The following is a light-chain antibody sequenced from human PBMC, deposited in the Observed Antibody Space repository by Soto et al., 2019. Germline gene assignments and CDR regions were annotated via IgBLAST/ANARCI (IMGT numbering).Light chain of an antibody. CDR1: QSVSSN. Sequence: EIVMTQSPATLSVSPGERATLSCRASQSVSSNLAWYQQKPGQAPRLLIYGASTRATGIPARFGGSGSGTEFTLTISSLQSEDFAVYYCQQYNNWPPRGTFGQGTKVEIK. CDR2: GAS. CDR3: QQYNNWPPRGT. V-gene: IGKV3-15*01. J-gene: IGKJ1*01.